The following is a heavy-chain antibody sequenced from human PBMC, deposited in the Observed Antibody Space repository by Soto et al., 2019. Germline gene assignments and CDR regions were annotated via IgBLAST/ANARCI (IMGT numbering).Heavy chain of an antibody. CDR3: ARTCRSGGSCYLEY. D-gene: IGHD2-15*01. J-gene: IGHJ4*02. V-gene: IGHV1-18*01. CDR1: GYSFSRFG. CDR2: VSVPSGDT. Sequence: SVKVSCKAAGYSFSRFGISWVREAPGQGLEWVGWVSVPSGDTSSAQNFQGRVTVTTDTSTSTAYMEVGSLRSDDTAVYYCARTCRSGGSCYLEYWGEGTLVTVSS.